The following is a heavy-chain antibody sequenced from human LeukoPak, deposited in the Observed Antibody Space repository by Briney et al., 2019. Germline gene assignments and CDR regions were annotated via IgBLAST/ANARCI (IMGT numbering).Heavy chain of an antibody. CDR3: ARDRGGSDWNFHFGY. Sequence: SETLSLTCTVSGGSISSYYWSWIRQPPGKGLEWIGYIYYSGSTNYNPSLKSRVTISVDTSKNQFSLKLSSVTAADTAVYYCARDRGGSDWNFHFGYWGQGTLVTVSS. J-gene: IGHJ4*02. CDR1: GGSISSYY. V-gene: IGHV4-59*12. D-gene: IGHD1-7*01. CDR2: IYYSGST.